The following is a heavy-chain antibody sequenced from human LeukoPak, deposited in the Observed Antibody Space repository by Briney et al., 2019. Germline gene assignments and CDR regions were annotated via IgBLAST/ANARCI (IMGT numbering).Heavy chain of an antibody. D-gene: IGHD6-6*01. CDR2: IKQDGSEK. J-gene: IGHJ4*02. V-gene: IGHV3-7*01. Sequence: SGGSLRLSCAASGFTFSSYWMSWVRQAPGKGLEWVANIKQDGSEKYYVDSVKGRFTISRDNAKNSLYLQMNSLRAEDTAVYYCARGQYSSSESEFDYWGQGTLVTVSS. CDR1: GFTFSSYW. CDR3: ARGQYSSSESEFDY.